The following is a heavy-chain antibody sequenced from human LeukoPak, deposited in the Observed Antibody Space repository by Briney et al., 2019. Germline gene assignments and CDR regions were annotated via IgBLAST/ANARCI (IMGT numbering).Heavy chain of an antibody. CDR2: IRSKANAETR. J-gene: IGHJ3*02. V-gene: IGHV3-49*04. Sequence: GGSLRLSCRASGFNFGDYAMSWVRQAPGKGLEWVGFIRSKANAETRDYAASVKGRFIISRDDSNRIAYLQMNSLKTEDTAVYYCTRGYSGNNWYAFDIWGQGTMVTVSS. CDR1: GFNFGDYA. D-gene: IGHD1-1*01. CDR3: TRGYSGNNWYAFDI.